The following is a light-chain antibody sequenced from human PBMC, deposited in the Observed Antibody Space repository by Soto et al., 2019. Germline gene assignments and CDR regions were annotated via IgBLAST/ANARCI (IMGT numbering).Light chain of an antibody. V-gene: IGKV1-5*01. CDR2: HAS. Sequence: DMRMAQCPSTLPAAGGDRVTITCRASQSIDRWLAWYQQRPGKAPKILIYHASSLETGVPSRFSGSGSGTEFTLTISSLQPDDFATYNCQHYNSYGTFGQGTKVDIK. CDR3: QHYNSYGT. J-gene: IGKJ1*01. CDR1: QSIDRW.